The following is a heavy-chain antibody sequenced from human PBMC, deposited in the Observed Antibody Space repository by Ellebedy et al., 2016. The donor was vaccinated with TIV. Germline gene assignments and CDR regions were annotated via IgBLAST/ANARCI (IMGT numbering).Heavy chain of an antibody. J-gene: IGHJ4*02. D-gene: IGHD6-19*01. V-gene: IGHV3-48*04. Sequence: GESLKISCAASGFTFSSYSMNWVRQAPGKGLEWVSYISSSSSTIYYADSVKGRFTISRDNAKNSLYLQMNSLRAEDTAVYYCARDSPVAGARLDYWGQGTLVTVSS. CDR2: ISSSSSTI. CDR1: GFTFSSYS. CDR3: ARDSPVAGARLDY.